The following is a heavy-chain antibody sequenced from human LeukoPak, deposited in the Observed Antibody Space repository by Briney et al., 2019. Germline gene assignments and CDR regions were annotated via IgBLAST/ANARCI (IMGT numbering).Heavy chain of an antibody. CDR3: ARARIYCSSTSCYPPYYMDV. Sequence: SQTLSLTCTFSGGSISRSSFYWSWIRQPAGKGLEWIGRIYTSGNTNYNPSLQSRASISIDTSKNQFSLKLSSVTAADTAVYYCARARIYCSSTSCYPPYYMDVWGKGTTVTVYS. D-gene: IGHD2-2*01. V-gene: IGHV4-61*02. CDR1: GGSISRSSFY. CDR2: IYTSGNT. J-gene: IGHJ6*03.